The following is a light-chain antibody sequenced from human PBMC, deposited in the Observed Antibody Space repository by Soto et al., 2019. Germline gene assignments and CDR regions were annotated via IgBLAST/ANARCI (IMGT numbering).Light chain of an antibody. J-gene: IGLJ2*01. CDR1: SSDVGGYNY. CDR2: DVT. V-gene: IGLV2-11*01. CDR3: SSYAGSYTLV. Sequence: QSALTQPRSVSGSPGQSVTISCTGTSSDVGGYNYVSWYQQHSGKVPKLMIYDVTKRPSGVPDRFSGSKSGNTASLTISGLQAEDEADYYCSSYAGSYTLVFGGGTQLTVL.